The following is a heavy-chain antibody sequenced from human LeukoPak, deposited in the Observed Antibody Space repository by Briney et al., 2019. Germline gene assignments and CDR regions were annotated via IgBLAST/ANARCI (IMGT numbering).Heavy chain of an antibody. Sequence: SETLSLTCAVYGGSFSSYYWSWIRQPAGKGLEWIGRIYTSGSTNYNPSLKSRVTMSVDTSKNQFSLKLSSVTAADTAVYYCARDWAVRGVIHYYYYMDVWGKGTTVTISS. CDR2: IYTSGST. CDR3: ARDWAVRGVIHYYYYMDV. J-gene: IGHJ6*03. V-gene: IGHV4-4*07. D-gene: IGHD3-10*01. CDR1: GGSFSSYY.